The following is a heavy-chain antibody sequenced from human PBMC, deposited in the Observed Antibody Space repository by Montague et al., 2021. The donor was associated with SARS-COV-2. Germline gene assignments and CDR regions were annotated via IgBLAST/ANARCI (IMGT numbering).Heavy chain of an antibody. CDR3: ARGVMTSVAGFDS. Sequence: VSGVGITSGEYFWTWIRQPPGKGPEWIGNIYSNGVTYHNPSLNSRPTMSTDTSTNQLSLTLTSVTAADTAVYYCARGVMTSVAGFDSWGQGTLVAVSS. D-gene: IGHD4-23*01. J-gene: IGHJ4*02. CDR2: IYSNGVT. CDR1: GVGITSGEYF. V-gene: IGHV4-30-4*01.